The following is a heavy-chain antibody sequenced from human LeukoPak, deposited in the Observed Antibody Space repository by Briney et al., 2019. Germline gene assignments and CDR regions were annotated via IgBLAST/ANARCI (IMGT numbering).Heavy chain of an antibody. D-gene: IGHD3-3*01. CDR3: ARDRGYYDFWKYGMDV. J-gene: IGHJ6*02. CDR1: GFTFSSYS. Sequence: GGSLRLSCAASGFTFSSYSMNWVRQAPGKGLEWVSSISSSSSYIYYADSVKGRFTISRDNAKNSLYLQMNSLRAEDTAVYYCARDRGYYDFWKYGMDVWGQGTTVTVSS. V-gene: IGHV3-21*04. CDR2: ISSSSSYI.